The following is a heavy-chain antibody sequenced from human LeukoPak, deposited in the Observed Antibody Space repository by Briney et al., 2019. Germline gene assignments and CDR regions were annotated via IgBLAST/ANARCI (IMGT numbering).Heavy chain of an antibody. CDR3: ARVRSDIDY. Sequence: SETLSLTCAVYGGSFSGYYWSWIRQPPGKGLEWIGEINHSGSTNYNPSLKSRVTTSVDTSKNQFSLKLSSVTAADTAVYYCARVRSDIDYWGQGTLVTVSS. CDR1: GGSFSGYY. J-gene: IGHJ4*02. V-gene: IGHV4-34*01. CDR2: INHSGST.